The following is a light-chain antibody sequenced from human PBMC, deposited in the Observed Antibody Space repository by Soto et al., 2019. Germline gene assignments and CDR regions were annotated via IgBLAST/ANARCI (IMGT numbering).Light chain of an antibody. V-gene: IGLV2-18*02. Sequence: QSVLTQPPSVSGSPGQSVTISCTGTSSDVGSYNRLSWYQQPPGTAPKLIMYEVNTRPSGVPDRFSGSKSGSTASPTISGLQAEDEADYYCSSYTSSSTYVFGTGTKVTVL. J-gene: IGLJ1*01. CDR3: SSYTSSSTYV. CDR2: EVN. CDR1: SSDVGSYNR.